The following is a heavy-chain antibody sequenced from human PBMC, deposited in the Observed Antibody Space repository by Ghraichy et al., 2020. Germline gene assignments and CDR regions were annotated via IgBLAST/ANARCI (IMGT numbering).Heavy chain of an antibody. CDR2: INHRGST. D-gene: IGHD6-13*01. V-gene: IGHV4-34*01. CDR3: ARGSSSWRNWFDP. CDR1: GGSFSGYY. Sequence: SETLSLTCAVYGGSFSGYYWSWIRQPPGKGLEWIGEINHRGSTNYNPSLQSRVTISVDTSKNQFSLKLSSVTAADTAVYYCARGSSSWRNWFDPWGQGTRVTVSS. J-gene: IGHJ5*02.